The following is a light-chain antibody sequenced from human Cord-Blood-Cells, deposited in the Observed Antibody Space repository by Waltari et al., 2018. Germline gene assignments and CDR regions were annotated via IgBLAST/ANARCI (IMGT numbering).Light chain of an antibody. CDR1: QSVSSN. J-gene: IGKJ1*01. Sequence: EIVMTQSPATLSVSLGERATFPCRASQSVSSNLAWYQQKPGQAPRLLIYGASTRATGIPARFSGSGSGTEFTLTISSLQSEDFAVYYCQQYNNWPPWTFGQGTKVEIK. CDR3: QQYNNWPPWT. CDR2: GAS. V-gene: IGKV3-15*01.